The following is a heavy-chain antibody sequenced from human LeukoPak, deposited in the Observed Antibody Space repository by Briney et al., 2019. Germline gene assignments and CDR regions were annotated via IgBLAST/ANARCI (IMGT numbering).Heavy chain of an antibody. Sequence: PGGSLRLSCAASGFTFSSYAMHWVRQAPGKGLEWVAIISYDGSNKYYADSVKGRFTISRDNSKNTLFLQMSSLRAEDTAVYYCARGRIAVASGFYFMDVWGKGTTVTVSS. J-gene: IGHJ6*03. D-gene: IGHD6-19*01. CDR2: ISYDGSNK. CDR1: GFTFSSYA. CDR3: ARGRIAVASGFYFMDV. V-gene: IGHV3-30*04.